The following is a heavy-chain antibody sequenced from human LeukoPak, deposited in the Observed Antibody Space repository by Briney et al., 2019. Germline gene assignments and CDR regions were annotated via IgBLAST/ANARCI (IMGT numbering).Heavy chain of an antibody. CDR3: ATYYYGMDV. J-gene: IGHJ6*02. CDR1: GFTFDDYA. Sequence: GGSLRLSCAASGFTFDDYAMHWVRQAPGEGLEWVSGISWNSGSIGYADSVKGRFTISRDNAKNSLYLQMNSLRAEDTALYYCATYYYGMDVWGQGTTVTVSS. V-gene: IGHV3-9*01. CDR2: ISWNSGSI.